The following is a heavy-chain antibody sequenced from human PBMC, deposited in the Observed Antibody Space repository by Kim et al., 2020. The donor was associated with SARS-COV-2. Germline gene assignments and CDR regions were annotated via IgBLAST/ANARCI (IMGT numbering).Heavy chain of an antibody. V-gene: IGHV3-23*01. J-gene: IGHJ4*02. CDR2: IIGTGDDT. D-gene: IGHD1-1*01. CDR1: GFTFSDYA. Sequence: GGSLRLSCVASGFTFSDYAMSWVRQAPGKGLEWVSGIIGTGDDTHLADSVKGRFSISRDNSRSTLYLQMNSLRIEDTAVYYCAKDYLEGGLLGTPTSFFDYWGQGILVSVSS. CDR3: AKDYLEGGLLGTPTSFFDY.